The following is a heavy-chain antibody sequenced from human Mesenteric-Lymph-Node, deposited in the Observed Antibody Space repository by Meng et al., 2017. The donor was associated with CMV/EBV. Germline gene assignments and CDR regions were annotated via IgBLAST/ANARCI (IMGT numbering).Heavy chain of an antibody. V-gene: IGHV1-46*01. CDR2: INPSGGST. D-gene: IGHD1-26*01. Sequence: CKASGSTFADYYMHWVRQAPGQGLEWMGRINPSGGSTNYAQKFQGRVTMTRDTSTTTVYMELSSLRSEDTAVYYCATEGNSGSLDYWGQGTLVTVSS. J-gene: IGHJ4*02. CDR3: ATEGNSGSLDY. CDR1: GSTFADYY.